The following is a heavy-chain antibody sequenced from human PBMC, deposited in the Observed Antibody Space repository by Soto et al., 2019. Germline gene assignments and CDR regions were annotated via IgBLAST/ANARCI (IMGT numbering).Heavy chain of an antibody. Sequence: SETLSLTCTVSGGSISSSSYYWGWIRQPPGKGLEWIGSIYYSGSTYYNPSLKSRVTISVDTSKNQFSLKLSSVTAADTAVYYCARRQIQLWYFDYWGQGTLVTVSS. D-gene: IGHD5-18*01. CDR3: ARRQIQLWYFDY. CDR2: IYYSGST. J-gene: IGHJ4*02. V-gene: IGHV4-39*01. CDR1: GGSISSSSYY.